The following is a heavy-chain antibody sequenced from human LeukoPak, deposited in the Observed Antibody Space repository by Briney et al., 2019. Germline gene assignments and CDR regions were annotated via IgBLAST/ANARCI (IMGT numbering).Heavy chain of an antibody. CDR3: ARVGDSSGYYYDYYHYMDV. CDR2: IYYSGST. J-gene: IGHJ6*03. Sequence: SETLSLTCTVSGGSISGYYWSWIRQPPGKGLEWIGYIYYSGSTNYNPSLKSRVTISVDTSKNQFSLKLSSVTAADTAVYYCARVGDSSGYYYDYYHYMDVWGKGTTVTVSS. V-gene: IGHV4-59*01. D-gene: IGHD3-22*01. CDR1: GGSISGYY.